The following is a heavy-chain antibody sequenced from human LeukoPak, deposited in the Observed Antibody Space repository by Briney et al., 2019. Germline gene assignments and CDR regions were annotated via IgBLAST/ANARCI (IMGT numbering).Heavy chain of an antibody. CDR2: IRSSGDST. CDR3: AKGRASGAPYYFDY. Sequence: RGSLRLSCAASGFTFSSYGMSWVRQAPGKGLEWVSGIRSSGDSTYYADSVKGRFTISRDNSKNTLYLQMNSLRAEDTAVYYCAKGRASGAPYYFDYWGQGTLVTVSS. V-gene: IGHV3-23*01. CDR1: GFTFSSYG. J-gene: IGHJ4*02. D-gene: IGHD3-10*01.